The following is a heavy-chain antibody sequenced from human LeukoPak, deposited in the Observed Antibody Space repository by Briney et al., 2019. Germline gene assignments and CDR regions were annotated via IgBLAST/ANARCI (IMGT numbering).Heavy chain of an antibody. D-gene: IGHD3-10*01. J-gene: IGHJ5*01. Sequence: SETLSLTCTVSSGSISDYYWSWVRQPPGGRLEWIGFIHYTGHTKYNPSLKSRVTISVDTSKNLFSLELTSVTAADTAVYFCARDLERGVIGGFDSWGQGTLVIVSS. CDR2: IHYTGHT. CDR1: SGSISDYY. V-gene: IGHV4-59*01. CDR3: ARDLERGVIGGFDS.